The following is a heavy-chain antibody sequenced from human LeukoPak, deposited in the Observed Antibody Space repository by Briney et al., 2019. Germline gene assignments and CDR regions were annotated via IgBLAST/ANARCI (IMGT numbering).Heavy chain of an antibody. D-gene: IGHD4-11*01. J-gene: IGHJ4*02. CDR2: IWSAGTEK. CDR1: GFTYSHYG. V-gene: IGHV3-33*04. CDR3: AKDAQRGFDYSNSLEY. Sequence: GVSLRLSCAASGFTYSHYGMLWLRQSPGKGLEGVAVIWSAGTEKYYGDALKGRFTISRANSRNTLYLQMNSLRGEDKAVYYCAKDAQRGFDYSNSLEYWGQGTLVTVSS.